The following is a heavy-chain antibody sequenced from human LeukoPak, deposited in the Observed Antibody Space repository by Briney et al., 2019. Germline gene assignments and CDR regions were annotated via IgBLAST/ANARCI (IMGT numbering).Heavy chain of an antibody. Sequence: SETLSLTCTVSGGSISSYYWSWIRQPPGKGLEWIGYIYYSGSTNYNPSLKSRVTISVDTSKNQFSLKLSSVTAADTAVYYCASDHCSSTSCYLGGYYYYMDVWGKGTTVTVSS. V-gene: IGHV4-59*12. CDR2: IYYSGST. D-gene: IGHD2-2*01. CDR1: GGSISSYY. CDR3: ASDHCSSTSCYLGGYYYYMDV. J-gene: IGHJ6*03.